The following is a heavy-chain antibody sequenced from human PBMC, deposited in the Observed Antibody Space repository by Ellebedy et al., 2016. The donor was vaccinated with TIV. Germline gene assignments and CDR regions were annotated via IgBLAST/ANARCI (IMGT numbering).Heavy chain of an antibody. CDR2: INPNSGGT. V-gene: IGHV1-2*02. D-gene: IGHD2-8*01. J-gene: IGHJ4*02. CDR3: TRDLTNIESGDD. CDR1: GYTFTDYY. Sequence: AASVKVSCKTSGYTFTDYYIHWVRQAPGQGLEWMAWINPNSGGTNYAQKFQGRVTVTRDTSTSTAFLELSRLRSDDTAVYYCTRDLTNIESGDDWGQGTLVTVSS.